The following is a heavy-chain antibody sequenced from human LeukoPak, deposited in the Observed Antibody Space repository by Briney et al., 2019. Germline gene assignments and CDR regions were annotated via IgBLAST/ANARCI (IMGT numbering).Heavy chain of an antibody. CDR3: ARETVAGTI. D-gene: IGHD1-7*01. Sequence: PSGTLSLTCAVSGGSISSLDWWTWIRQSPGKGLEWIGEIYHSGSTNYNPSLKSRVTISVDKSKNQFSMTLSSVTAADTAIYYCARETVAGTIWGQGTLVTVSS. V-gene: IGHV4-4*02. CDR1: GGSISSLDW. CDR2: IYHSGST. J-gene: IGHJ4*01.